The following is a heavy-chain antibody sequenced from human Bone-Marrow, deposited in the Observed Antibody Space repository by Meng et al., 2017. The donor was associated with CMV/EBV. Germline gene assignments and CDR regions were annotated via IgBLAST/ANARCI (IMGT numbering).Heavy chain of an antibody. V-gene: IGHV3-15*01. CDR1: GFIFSKAW. Sequence: GFIFSKAWMSGARTAPGKGLEWVGSIKSKNDGGKVDHAAPVKGRFSISRDDSKSTVYLQMNSLKTEDIAVYYCTTDRGIADRPVFDSWGQGTLVTVSS. CDR2: IKSKNDGGKV. J-gene: IGHJ4*02. CDR3: TTDRGIADRPVFDS. D-gene: IGHD6-6*01.